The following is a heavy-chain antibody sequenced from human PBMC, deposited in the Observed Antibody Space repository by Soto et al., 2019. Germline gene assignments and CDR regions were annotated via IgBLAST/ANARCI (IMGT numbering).Heavy chain of an antibody. CDR1: GGSINYFAYY. J-gene: IGHJ5*02. D-gene: IGHD3-16*01. CDR3: ARRERYYGSPGWFDP. Sequence: SETLSLTCTVSGGSINYFAYYWGWIRQPPGKGLEWIGTVYHNENTYYTPSLKSRVTISVDTAKNQFSLNLRSVTAADTAIYFCARRERYYGSPGWFDPWGQGALVTVSS. CDR2: VYHNENT. V-gene: IGHV4-39*01.